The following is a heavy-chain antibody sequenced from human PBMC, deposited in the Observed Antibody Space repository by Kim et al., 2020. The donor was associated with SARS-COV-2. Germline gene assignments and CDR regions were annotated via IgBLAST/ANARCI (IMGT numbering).Heavy chain of an antibody. CDR3: ASVPLDDY. CDR2: INSSRRYI. J-gene: IGHJ4*02. Sequence: GGSLRLSCAASGFTFRTYAMNWVRQAPGKGLVWVSSINSSRRYIYYADSVKGRFTISRDNAKNSLYLQMNSLRAEDTAVYYCASVPLDDYWGQGTLVTVAS. V-gene: IGHV3-21*01. CDR1: GFTFRTYA.